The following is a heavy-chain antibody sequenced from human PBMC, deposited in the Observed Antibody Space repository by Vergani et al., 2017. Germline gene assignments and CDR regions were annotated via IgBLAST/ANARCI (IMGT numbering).Heavy chain of an antibody. CDR1: GYSFASYW. Sequence: EVQLVQSGAEVKKPGESLKISCKGSGYSFASYWIGGVRQRPGKGLEGMGIIYPGDSATSYSPSFQGQVTMSADKSSSTAYLQWSSLKASDSAMYYCARGSMSTGTYYSYYWGQGTLVSVSS. CDR3: ARGSMSTGTYYSYY. D-gene: IGHD5/OR15-5a*01. J-gene: IGHJ4*02. V-gene: IGHV5-51*03. CDR2: IYPGDSAT.